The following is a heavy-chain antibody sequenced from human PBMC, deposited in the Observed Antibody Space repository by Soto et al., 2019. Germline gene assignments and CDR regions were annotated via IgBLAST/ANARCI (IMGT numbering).Heavy chain of an antibody. CDR2: ISAYNGHT. V-gene: IGHV1-18*01. J-gene: IGHJ6*02. Sequence: ASVNVSCKSSGYNFINCCITWVRQAPGQGLECMGWISAYNGHTKYAQKFQGRVTMTTDTSTNTAYVDLRSLRSDDTAVYYCARDRVSVVVVVPLDVWGQGTTVTVSS. CDR3: ARDRVSVVVVVPLDV. CDR1: GYNFINCC. D-gene: IGHD3-22*01.